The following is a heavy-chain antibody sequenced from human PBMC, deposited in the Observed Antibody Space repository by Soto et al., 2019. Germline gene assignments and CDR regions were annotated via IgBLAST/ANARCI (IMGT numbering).Heavy chain of an antibody. Sequence: SETLSLTCTVSGGSISSSSYYWGWIRQPPGKGLEWIGSIYYSGNTYYNSSLKSRVTISVDTSKNQFSLKLSSVTAADTAVYYCARALAVAGTTFYAFDIWGRGTMVTVSS. CDR1: GGSISSSSYY. V-gene: IGHV4-39*07. J-gene: IGHJ3*02. CDR2: IYYSGNT. D-gene: IGHD6-19*01. CDR3: ARALAVAGTTFYAFDI.